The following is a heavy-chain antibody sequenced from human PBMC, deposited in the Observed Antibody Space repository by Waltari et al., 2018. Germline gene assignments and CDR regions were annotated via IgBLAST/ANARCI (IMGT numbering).Heavy chain of an antibody. CDR1: GFTFRSYA. CDR3: ASSLYGDYTQIWGRVFDY. CDR2: ISGSGGST. D-gene: IGHD4-17*01. V-gene: IGHV3-23*01. Sequence: VQLLESGGGLVQSGGSLRLSCAASGFTFRSYALNWVRQAQGKGVECVSVISGSGGSTDYADSVKGRFTISRDNSKNTLYLQMNNLRVEDTAVYYCASSLYGDYTQIWGRVFDYWGQGTLVTVSS. J-gene: IGHJ4*02.